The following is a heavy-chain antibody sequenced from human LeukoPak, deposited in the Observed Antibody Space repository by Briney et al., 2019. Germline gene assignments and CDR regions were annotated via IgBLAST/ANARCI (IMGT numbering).Heavy chain of an antibody. CDR1: GGTFSSYA. J-gene: IGHJ6*03. D-gene: IGHD2-2*01. CDR3: ARGRGDIVVVPAAYYYYYYMDV. CDR2: IIPIFGTA. Sequence: ASVKVSCKASGGTFSSYAISWVRQAPGQGLEWMGGIIPIFGTANYAQKFQGRVTITTDESASTAYMELSSLRSEDAAVYYCARGRGDIVVVPAAYYYYYYMDVWGKGTTVTVSS. V-gene: IGHV1-69*05.